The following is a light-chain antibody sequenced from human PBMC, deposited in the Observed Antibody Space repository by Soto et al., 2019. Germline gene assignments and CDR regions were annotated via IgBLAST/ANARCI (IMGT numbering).Light chain of an antibody. Sequence: DIQLTQSPSFLSASVGDRVTITCRASQDISTYLSWFQQKPGKAPKLLIYAASTLQSGVPSRFSGAGPWTDFTLTITSLQPEDFATDDGQQLYSCPLTFAGGTRVEIK. CDR3: QQLYSCPLT. V-gene: IGKV1-9*01. J-gene: IGKJ4*01. CDR1: QDISTY. CDR2: AAS.